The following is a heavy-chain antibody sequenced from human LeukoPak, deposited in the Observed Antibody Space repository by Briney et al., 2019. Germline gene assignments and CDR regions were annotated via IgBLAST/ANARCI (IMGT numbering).Heavy chain of an antibody. CDR1: GFTFSPYA. V-gene: IGHV3-53*01. J-gene: IGHJ4*02. CDR2: IYSDGNP. CDR3: ASEVLDPSGERSYYFDY. Sequence: QPGGSLRLSCAASGFTFSPYAMSWVRQAPGKGLEWVSVIYSDGNPYYADSVKGRFTISRDNSRNTLYLQMNSLRAEDTAVYFCASEVLDPSGERSYYFDYWGQGTLVTVSS. D-gene: IGHD1-26*01.